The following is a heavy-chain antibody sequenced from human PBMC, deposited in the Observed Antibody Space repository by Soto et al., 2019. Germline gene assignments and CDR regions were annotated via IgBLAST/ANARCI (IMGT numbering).Heavy chain of an antibody. D-gene: IGHD3-22*01. J-gene: IGHJ4*02. CDR1: GFTFSSYG. CDR2: IWYDGSNK. V-gene: IGHV3-33*01. CDR3: ARGQVRMSYDSSGYYQPVYYFDY. Sequence: RGSLRLSCAASGFTFSSYGMHWVRQAPGKGLEWVAVIWYDGSNKYYADSVKGRFTISRDNSKNTLYLQMNSLRAEDTAVYYCARGQVRMSYDSSGYYQPVYYFDYWGQGTLVTVSS.